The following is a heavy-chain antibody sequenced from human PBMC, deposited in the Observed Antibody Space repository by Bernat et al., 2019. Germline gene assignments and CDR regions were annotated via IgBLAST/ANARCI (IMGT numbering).Heavy chain of an antibody. V-gene: IGHV5-10-1*03. J-gene: IGHJ4*02. CDR1: GYSFTSYW. Sequence: EVQLVQSGAEVKKPGESLRISCKGSGYSFTSYWISWVRQMPGKGLEWMGRIDPSDSYTNYSPSFQGNVTISADKSISTAYLQWSSLKASDTAMYYCARDPYGDYVFDYWGQGTLVTVSS. D-gene: IGHD4-17*01. CDR2: IDPSDSYT. CDR3: ARDPYGDYVFDY.